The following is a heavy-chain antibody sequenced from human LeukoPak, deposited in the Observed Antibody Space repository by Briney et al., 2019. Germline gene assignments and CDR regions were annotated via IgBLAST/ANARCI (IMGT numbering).Heavy chain of an antibody. V-gene: IGHV1-18*01. CDR2: ISAYNGNT. D-gene: IGHD2-2*01. CDR3: ARPNLPYCSSTSCYASNWFDP. CDR1: GYTFTSYG. J-gene: IGHJ5*02. Sequence: ASVKVSCKSSGYTFTSYGISWVRQAPGQGLEWMGWISAYNGNTNYAQKLQGRVTMTTDTYTSTAYMELRSLRSDDTSVYYCARPNLPYCSSTSCYASNWFDPWGQGTLVTVSS.